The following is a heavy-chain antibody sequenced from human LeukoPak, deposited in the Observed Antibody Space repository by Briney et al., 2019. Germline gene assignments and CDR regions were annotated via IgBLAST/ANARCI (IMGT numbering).Heavy chain of an antibody. Sequence: PGGSLRLSCTASGLPLSSFRMHWLRQAPGKGLEWISYISASGSAIYYVDSVKGRVTASRDNARNSLFLQMDSPRAEDTAVYYCVRVKGNYFDYWGPGTLVTVSS. J-gene: IGHJ4*02. D-gene: IGHD2/OR15-2a*01. CDR1: GLPLSSFR. CDR2: ISASGSAI. CDR3: VRVKGNYFDY. V-gene: IGHV3-48*01.